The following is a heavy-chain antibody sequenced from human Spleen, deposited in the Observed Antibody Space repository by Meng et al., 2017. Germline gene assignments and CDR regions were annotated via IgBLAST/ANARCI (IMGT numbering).Heavy chain of an antibody. CDR3: ARGEGRQQLIRRPRFDP. V-gene: IGHV4-34*01. J-gene: IGHJ5*02. D-gene: IGHD1-1*01. CDR1: GGSFSGYY. Sequence: GQVQQWGAGLLKPSETLSLTGAVYGGSFSGYYWSWIRQPPGKGLEWIGEINHSGSTNYKPSLKSRVTISVDTSKNQFSLKLTSVTAADTAVYYCARGEGRQQLIRRPRFDPWGQGALVTVSS. CDR2: INHSGST.